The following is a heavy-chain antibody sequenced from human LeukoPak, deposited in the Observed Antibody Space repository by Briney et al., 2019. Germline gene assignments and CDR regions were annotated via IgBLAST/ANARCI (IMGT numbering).Heavy chain of an antibody. V-gene: IGHV3-11*01. CDR3: AKLGGRIQLWFDDY. Sequence: PGGSLRLSCAASGFTFSDYYMSWIRQAPGKGLEWVSYITSSGSTIYYADSVKGRFTISRDNSKNTLYLQMNSLRAEDTAVYYCAKLGGRIQLWFDDYWGQGTLVTVSS. D-gene: IGHD5-18*01. J-gene: IGHJ4*02. CDR1: GFTFSDYY. CDR2: ITSSGSTI.